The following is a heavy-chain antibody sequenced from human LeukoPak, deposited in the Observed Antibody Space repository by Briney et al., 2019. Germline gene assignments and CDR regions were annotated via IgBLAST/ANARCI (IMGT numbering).Heavy chain of an antibody. J-gene: IGHJ4*02. Sequence: SETLSLTCAAYGGSFSGYYWGWIRQPPGKGLEWIGEINHSGSTNYNPSLKSRVTISVDTSKNQFSLKLRSVTAADTAVYYCARHGRNSYYYGSGSYYPFDYWGQGTLVTVSS. V-gene: IGHV4-34*01. CDR1: GGSFSGYY. CDR3: ARHGRNSYYYGSGSYYPFDY. D-gene: IGHD3-10*01. CDR2: INHSGST.